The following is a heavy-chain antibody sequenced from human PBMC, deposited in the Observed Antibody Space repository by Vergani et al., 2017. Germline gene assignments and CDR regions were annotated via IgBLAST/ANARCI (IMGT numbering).Heavy chain of an antibody. CDR3: AKGIXDFWSGYDYYYMDV. J-gene: IGHJ6*03. V-gene: IGHV3-20*04. Sequence: EVQLVESGGGVVRPGGSLRLSCAASGFTFDDYGMSWVRQAPGKGLEWVSGINWNGGSTGYADSVKGRFTISRDNSKNTLYLQMNSLRAEDTAVYYCAKGIXDFWSGYDYYYMDVWGKGTTVTVSS. CDR1: GFTFDDYG. CDR2: INWNGGST. D-gene: IGHD3-3*01.